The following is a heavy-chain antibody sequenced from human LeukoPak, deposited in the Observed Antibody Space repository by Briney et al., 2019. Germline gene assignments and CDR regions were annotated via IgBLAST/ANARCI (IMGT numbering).Heavy chain of an antibody. J-gene: IGHJ6*02. D-gene: IGHD6-13*01. CDR1: GGSISSSSYY. V-gene: IGHV4-39*07. CDR2: IYYSGST. Sequence: SETLSLTCTVSGGSISSSSYYWGWIRQPPGKGLEWIGSIYYSGSTNYNPSLKSRVTISVDTSKNQFSLKLSSVTAADTALYYCARIAAAGFYYYYYAMGVWGQGTTVTVSS. CDR3: ARIAAAGFYYYYYAMGV.